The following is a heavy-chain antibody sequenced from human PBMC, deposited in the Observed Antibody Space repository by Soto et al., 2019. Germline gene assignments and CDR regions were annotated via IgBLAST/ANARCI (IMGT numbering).Heavy chain of an antibody. J-gene: IGHJ6*03. D-gene: IGHD2-21*01. V-gene: IGHV3-11*01. CDR1: GFTFSDYY. Sequence: GGSLRLSCAASGFTFSDYYMSWIRQAPGKGLEWVSYISSSGSTIYYADSVKGRFTISRDNAKNSLYLQMNSLRAEDTAVYYCARAYCGGDCYSSFYYYYMDVWGKGTTVTVSS. CDR2: ISSSGSTI. CDR3: ARAYCGGDCYSSFYYYYMDV.